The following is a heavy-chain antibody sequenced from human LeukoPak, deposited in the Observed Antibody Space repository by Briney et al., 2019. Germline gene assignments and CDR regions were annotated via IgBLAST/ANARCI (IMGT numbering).Heavy chain of an antibody. CDR1: GGSMNDYY. D-gene: IGHD2-15*01. V-gene: IGHV4-4*07. J-gene: IGHJ4*02. CDR3: ARLDCRGGNCYSYFDS. CDR2: IYANGAT. Sequence: PSETLSLTCTVSGGSMNDYYWYWIRQPAGKGLECIGRIYANGATNYNASLKSRITMSVDTSKTQFSLTLNSVTAADSAVYYCARLDCRGGNCYSYFDSWGRGTLVTVSS.